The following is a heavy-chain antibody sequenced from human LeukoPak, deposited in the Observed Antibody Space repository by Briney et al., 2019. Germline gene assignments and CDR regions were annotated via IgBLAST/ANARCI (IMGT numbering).Heavy chain of an antibody. CDR1: GFTFSNHA. CDR2: ISYDGRNE. Sequence: GGSLRLSCTASGFTFSNHAMHWVRQAPGKGLEWLTVISYDGRNEYYADSVKGRLTISRDNAKNSLYLQMNSLRAEDTAVYYCARGAEAGRSKSYYLEYWGQGTLVTVSS. CDR3: ARGAEAGRSKSYYLEY. J-gene: IGHJ4*02. V-gene: IGHV3-30*04. D-gene: IGHD6-13*01.